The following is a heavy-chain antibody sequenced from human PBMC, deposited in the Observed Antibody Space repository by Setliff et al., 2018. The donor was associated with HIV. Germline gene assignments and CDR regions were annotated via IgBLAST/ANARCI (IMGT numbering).Heavy chain of an antibody. V-gene: IGHV3-15*01. CDR2: IKSKVDGGTT. D-gene: IGHD1-1*01. J-gene: IGHJ5*02. Sequence: GESLKISCAASGFTFSHAWMSWVRQAPGKGLEWLGHIKSKVDGGTTDYAAHVTGRFSISRDDSKNTLYLQMNSLKTEDTAVYFCTTVVTGWSWGRGTLVTVSS. CDR3: TTVVTGWS. CDR1: GFTFSHAW.